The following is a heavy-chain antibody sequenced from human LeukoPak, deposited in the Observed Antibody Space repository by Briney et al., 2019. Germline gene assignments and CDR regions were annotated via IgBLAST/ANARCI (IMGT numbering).Heavy chain of an antibody. CDR2: IKQDGSEK. CDR3: ARLYGSGTFSY. J-gene: IGHJ4*02. CDR1: GFTFTNSW. Sequence: PGGSLRLSCAVSGFTFTNSWMSWVRQAPGKGLEWVANIKQDGSEKYYVDSVKGRFTISRDNAKNSLYLQMNSLRAEDTAVYYCARLYGSGTFSYWGQGTLVTVSS. V-gene: IGHV3-7*01. D-gene: IGHD3-10*01.